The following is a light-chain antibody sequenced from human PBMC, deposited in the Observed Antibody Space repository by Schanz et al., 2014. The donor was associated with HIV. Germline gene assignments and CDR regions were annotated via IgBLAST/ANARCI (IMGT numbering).Light chain of an antibody. CDR2: GAS. CDR3: QQYDSSSWT. V-gene: IGKV3-15*01. CDR1: QSVSSN. Sequence: EIVMTQSPATLSVSPGERATLSCRASQSVSSNLAWYQQKPGQAPRLLIYGASTRATGIPARFSGSGSGTEFTLTISSLQSDDFATYYCQQYDSSSWTFGLGTKVETK. J-gene: IGKJ1*01.